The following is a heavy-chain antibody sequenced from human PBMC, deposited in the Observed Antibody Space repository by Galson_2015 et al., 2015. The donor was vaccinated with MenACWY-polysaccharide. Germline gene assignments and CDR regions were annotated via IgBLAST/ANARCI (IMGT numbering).Heavy chain of an antibody. CDR1: GFSFSNYW. D-gene: IGHD2-15*01. J-gene: IGHJ5*02. V-gene: IGHV3-74*01. CDR3: TRARAKYGRGSSCDFNRFDP. CDR2: INADGSAT. Sequence: SLRLSCAASGFSFSNYWMNWVRHAPGKGLVWVSRINADGSATDYADSVRGRFTISRDNAKNTMYLEMNSLRAEDTAVYYCTRARAKYGRGSSCDFNRFDPWPQRTL.